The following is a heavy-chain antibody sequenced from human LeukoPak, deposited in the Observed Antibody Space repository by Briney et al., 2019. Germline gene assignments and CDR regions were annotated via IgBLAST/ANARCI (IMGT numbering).Heavy chain of an antibody. J-gene: IGHJ4*02. CDR2: IYTSGST. CDR1: GGSISSGSYY. CDR3: ARGGSSGWYSVDY. Sequence: SETLSLTCTVSGGSISSGSYYWSWIRQPAGKGLEWIGRIYTSGSTNYNPSLKSRVTISVDTSKNQFSLKLSSVTAADTAVYYCARGGSSGWYSVDYWGQGTLVTVSS. V-gene: IGHV4-61*02. D-gene: IGHD6-19*01.